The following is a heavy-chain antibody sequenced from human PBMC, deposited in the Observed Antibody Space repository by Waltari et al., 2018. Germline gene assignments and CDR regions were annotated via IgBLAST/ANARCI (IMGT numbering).Heavy chain of an antibody. CDR3: ARAEWELLLAPFDY. CDR1: GYSISSGYY. Sequence: QVQLQESGPGLVKPSETLSLTCAVSGYSISSGYYWGWIRQPPGTGLEWIGSIYHSGGTYHNPSLKSRVTISVDTSKNQFSLKLSSVTAADTAVYYCARAEWELLLAPFDYWGQGTLVTVSS. V-gene: IGHV4-38-2*01. J-gene: IGHJ4*02. D-gene: IGHD1-26*01. CDR2: IYHSGGT.